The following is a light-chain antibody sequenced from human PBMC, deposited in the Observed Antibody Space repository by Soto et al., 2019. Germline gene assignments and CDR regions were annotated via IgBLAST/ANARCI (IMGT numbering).Light chain of an antibody. Sequence: DIQMTQSPSSLSASVGDRVTITSRASQGISNYLAWYQQKPGKVPKVLIYAAFTLQSGVPSRFSGSGSGRDFTLTISSLQPEDVATYYCQKCNSAPWTFGQGTKVEIK. CDR1: QGISNY. CDR2: AAF. J-gene: IGKJ1*01. V-gene: IGKV1-27*01. CDR3: QKCNSAPWT.